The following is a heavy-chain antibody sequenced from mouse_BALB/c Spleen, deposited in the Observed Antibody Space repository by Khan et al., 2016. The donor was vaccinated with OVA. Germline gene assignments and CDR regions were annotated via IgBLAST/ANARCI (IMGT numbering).Heavy chain of an antibody. CDR2: MIYSGNT. CDR1: GDSITSGY. J-gene: IGHJ3*01. Sequence: EVQLQESGPSLVKPSQTLSLTCSVTGDSITSGYWSWIRKFPGNKLEYMGYMIYSGNTYYNPSLKSRISITRHTSKNQSYLQLNSVTTEDTATYYCARATYRYAFAYWGQGTLVTVSA. CDR3: ARATYRYAFAY. V-gene: IGHV3-8*02. D-gene: IGHD2-14*01.